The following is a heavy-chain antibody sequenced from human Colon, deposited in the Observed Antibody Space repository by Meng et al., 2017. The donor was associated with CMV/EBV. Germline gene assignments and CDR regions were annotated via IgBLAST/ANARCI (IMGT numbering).Heavy chain of an antibody. CDR2: IYSGGNT. CDR1: GFTVSSNY. J-gene: IGHJ4*02. D-gene: IGHD2-2*01. CDR3: ARGGRPPRKYCSSTRCYGFDY. V-gene: IGHV3-53*01. Sequence: GESLKISCAASGFTVSSNYMSWVRQAPGTGLEWVSVIYSGGNTYYADSVKGRFTIPRDNSKNTLYLQMNSLRAEDTDVYYCARGGRPPRKYCSSTRCYGFDYWGQGTLVTVSS.